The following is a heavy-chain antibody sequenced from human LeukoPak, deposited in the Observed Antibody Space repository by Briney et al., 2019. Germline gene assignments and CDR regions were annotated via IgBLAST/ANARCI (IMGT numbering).Heavy chain of an antibody. J-gene: IGHJ2*01. Sequence: GGSLRLSCAASGFTFDDYAMHWVRQAPGKGLEWVSGITWYSGSIDYADSVKGRFTISRDDAKNSLYLQMNSLRDEGTALYYCVKDLVGFELWGRGTLVTVFS. CDR2: ITWYSGSI. D-gene: IGHD3-10*01. V-gene: IGHV3-9*01. CDR3: VKDLVGFEL. CDR1: GFTFDDYA.